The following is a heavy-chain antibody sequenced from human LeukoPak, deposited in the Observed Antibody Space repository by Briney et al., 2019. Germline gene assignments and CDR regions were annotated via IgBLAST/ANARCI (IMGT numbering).Heavy chain of an antibody. CDR2: INHSGST. CDR1: GGSFSGYY. Sequence: PSETLSLTCAVYGGSFSGYYWSWIRQPPGKGLEWIGEINHSGSTNYNSSLKSRVTISVDTSKNQFSLKLSSVTAADTAVYYCARGGGYSGYGRLKKLFDYWGQGTLVTVSS. D-gene: IGHD5-12*01. V-gene: IGHV4-34*01. CDR3: ARGGGYSGYGRLKKLFDY. J-gene: IGHJ4*02.